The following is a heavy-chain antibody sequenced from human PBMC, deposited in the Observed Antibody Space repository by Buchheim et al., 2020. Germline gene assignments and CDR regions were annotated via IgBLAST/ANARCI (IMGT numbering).Heavy chain of an antibody. Sequence: QVLLVESGGGVVQPGRSLRLSCAASGFTFSSYAMHWVRQAPGKGLEWVAVISYDGSNKYYADSVKGRFTISRDNSKNTLYLQMNSLRAEDTAVYYCARDYYDSSGYYPHFDYWGQGTL. D-gene: IGHD3-22*01. CDR1: GFTFSSYA. CDR2: ISYDGSNK. V-gene: IGHV3-30-3*01. J-gene: IGHJ4*02. CDR3: ARDYYDSSGYYPHFDY.